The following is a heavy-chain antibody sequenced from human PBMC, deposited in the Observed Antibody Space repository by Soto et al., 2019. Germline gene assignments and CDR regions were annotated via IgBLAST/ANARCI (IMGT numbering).Heavy chain of an antibody. V-gene: IGHV4-4*02. CDR3: ARDRIVVVPAAMKPYYYYGMDV. D-gene: IGHD2-2*01. Sequence: QVQLQESGPGLVKPSGTLSLTCAVSGGSISSSNWWSWVRQPPGKGLEWIGEIYHSGSTNYNPSLKSRVTISVDKSKNQFSLKLSSVTAADTAVYYCARDRIVVVPAAMKPYYYYGMDVWGQGTTVTVPS. CDR1: GGSISSSNW. J-gene: IGHJ6*02. CDR2: IYHSGST.